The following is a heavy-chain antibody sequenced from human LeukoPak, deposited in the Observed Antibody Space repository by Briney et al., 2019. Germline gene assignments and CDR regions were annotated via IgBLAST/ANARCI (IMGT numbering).Heavy chain of an antibody. CDR2: IYHSGST. J-gene: IGHJ4*02. V-gene: IGHV4-4*02. D-gene: IGHD3-22*01. CDR1: GGSISSSNW. CDR3: ARVSMIVVAGYYFDY. Sequence: NPSGTLSLTCAVSGGSISSSNWWSWVRPPPGKGLEWIGEIYHSGSTNYNPSLKSRVTISVDKSKNQFSLNLSSVTAADTAVYYCARVSMIVVAGYYFDYWGQGALVTVSS.